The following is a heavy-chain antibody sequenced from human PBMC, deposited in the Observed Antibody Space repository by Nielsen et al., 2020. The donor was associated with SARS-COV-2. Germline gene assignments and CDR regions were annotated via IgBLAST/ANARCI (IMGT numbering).Heavy chain of an antibody. Sequence: SVKVSCKASGYTFTSYYMHWVRQAPGQGLEWLGGIIIVFDAANYAQKFQGRATITADESTHTAYLELTSLRSEDTAVYYCARHEYGGNSPIASWGQGTLVTVSS. CDR1: GYTFTSYY. D-gene: IGHD4-23*01. V-gene: IGHV1-69*13. CDR2: IIIVFDAA. J-gene: IGHJ4*02. CDR3: ARHEYGGNSPIAS.